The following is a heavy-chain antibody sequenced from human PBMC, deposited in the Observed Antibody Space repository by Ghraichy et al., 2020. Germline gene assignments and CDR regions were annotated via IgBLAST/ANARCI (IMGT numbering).Heavy chain of an antibody. CDR3: AKVYYDSSYLDGMDV. V-gene: IGHV3-9*01. CDR1: GFTFDDYA. J-gene: IGHJ6*02. CDR2: ISWNSGSI. Sequence: SMNISCAASGFTFDDYAMHWVRQAPGKGLEWVSGISWNSGSIGYADSVKGRFTISRDNAKNSLYLQMNSLRAEDTALYYCAKVYYDSSYLDGMDVWGQGTTVTVSS. D-gene: IGHD3-22*01.